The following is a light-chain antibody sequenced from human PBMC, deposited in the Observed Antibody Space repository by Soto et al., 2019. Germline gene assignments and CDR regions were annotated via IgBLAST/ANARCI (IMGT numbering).Light chain of an antibody. Sequence: DIQMTQSPSSLSASVGETITITCRASQSISSSLNWFQHSPGQPPKLLLFAASNLHAGVPPRFSGSGSGTSFSLNIRSLQPEDFATYYCQQSFNFPRTFAPGTRVEFK. CDR2: AAS. J-gene: IGKJ1*01. CDR1: QSISSS. CDR3: QQSFNFPRT. V-gene: IGKV1-39*01.